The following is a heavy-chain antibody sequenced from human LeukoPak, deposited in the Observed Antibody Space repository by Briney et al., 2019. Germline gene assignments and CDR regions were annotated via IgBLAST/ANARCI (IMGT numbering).Heavy chain of an antibody. J-gene: IGHJ3*02. CDR2: INPNSGGT. V-gene: IGHV1-2*02. Sequence: ASVKVSCKATGYTFTGYYMHWVRQAPGQGLEWMGWINPNSGGTNYAQKFQGRVTMTRDTSISTAYMELSRLRSDDTAVYYCARSPYYYDSSGYYPDAFDIWGQGTMVTVSS. CDR3: ARSPYYYDSSGYYPDAFDI. D-gene: IGHD3-22*01. CDR1: GYTFTGYY.